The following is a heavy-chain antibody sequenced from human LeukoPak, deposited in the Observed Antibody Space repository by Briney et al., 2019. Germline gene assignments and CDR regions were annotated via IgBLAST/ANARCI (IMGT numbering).Heavy chain of an antibody. V-gene: IGHV3-23*01. D-gene: IGHD7-27*01. CDR3: ARARSQRSGAMDV. CDR1: GFTFSSYG. CDR2: ISGSGAST. J-gene: IGHJ6*03. Sequence: PGGTLRLSCAAFGFTFSSYGMSWVRQAPGKGLEWVSAISGSGASTYYADSVKGRFTISRDNSKNTLYLQMNSLRAEDTAVYYCARARSQRSGAMDVWGKGTTVTVSS.